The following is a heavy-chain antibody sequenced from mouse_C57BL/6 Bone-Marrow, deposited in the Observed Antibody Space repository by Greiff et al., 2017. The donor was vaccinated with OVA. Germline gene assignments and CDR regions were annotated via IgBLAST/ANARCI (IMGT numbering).Heavy chain of an antibody. CDR1: GFSFNTYA. CDR2: IRSKSNNYAT. V-gene: IGHV10-1*01. D-gene: IGHD3-2*02. J-gene: IGHJ3*01. Sequence: EVMLVESGGGLVQPKGSLKLSCAASGFSFNTYAMNWVRQAPGKGLEWVARIRSKSNNYATYYADSVKDRFTISRDDSESMLYLQMNNLKTEDTAMYYCVRPAQATTFAYWGQGTLVTVSA. CDR3: VRPAQATTFAY.